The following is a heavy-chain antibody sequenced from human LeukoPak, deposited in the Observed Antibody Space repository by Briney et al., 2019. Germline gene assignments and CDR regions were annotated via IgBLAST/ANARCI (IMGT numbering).Heavy chain of an antibody. CDR2: IKGDESEK. D-gene: IGHD2-15*01. Sequence: GGSLRLSCAASGFSFSTYSMTWVRQAPGKGLEWVATIKGDESEKYYVDSVMGRFTISRDNAKNSLYLQMNSLRAEDTAVYYCAGSGYFYPLNHWGQGTLVTVSS. V-gene: IGHV3-7*01. CDR3: AGSGYFYPLNH. CDR1: GFSFSTYS. J-gene: IGHJ4*02.